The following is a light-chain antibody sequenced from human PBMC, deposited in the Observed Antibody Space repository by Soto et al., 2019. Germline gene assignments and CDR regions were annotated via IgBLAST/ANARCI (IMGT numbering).Light chain of an antibody. CDR2: DAS. CDR3: QQRSNWPGT. V-gene: IGKV3-11*02. J-gene: IGKJ1*01. CDR1: QSVSSY. Sequence: EIVLTQSPATLSLSPGERATLSCRASQSVSSYLAWYQQKPGQAPRLLIYDASNRATGIPARFSGSGSGRYFTLTISSLEPEDFAVYYCQQRSNWPGTFGQGTKVEIK.